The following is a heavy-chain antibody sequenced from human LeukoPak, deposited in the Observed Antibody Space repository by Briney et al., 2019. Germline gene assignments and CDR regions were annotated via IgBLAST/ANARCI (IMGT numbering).Heavy chain of an antibody. CDR1: GGTFSSYA. CDR3: AREVSSGNNAFDI. D-gene: IGHD3-22*01. J-gene: IGHJ3*02. V-gene: IGHV1-69*06. CDR2: IIPIFGTA. Sequence: SVKVSCKASGGTFSSYAISWVRQAPGQGLEWMGGIIPIFGTANYAQKFQGRVTITADKSTSTAYMELSSLRSEDTAVYYCAREVSSGNNAFDIWGQGTMVTVSS.